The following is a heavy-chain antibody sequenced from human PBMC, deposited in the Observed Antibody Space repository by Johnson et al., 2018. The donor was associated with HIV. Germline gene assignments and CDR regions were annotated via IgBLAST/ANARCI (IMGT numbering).Heavy chain of an antibody. CDR2: ISYDGSNK. Sequence: QVLLVESGGGVVQPGRSLRLSCAASGFTFRSYSMHWVRQAPGKGLEWVAVISYDGSNKYYADSVKGRFNISRDNSKNTLYLQMNSLRAEDTAVYYCARDDGGGGDAFDIWGQGTMVTVSS. J-gene: IGHJ3*02. D-gene: IGHD2-15*01. CDR3: ARDDGGGGDAFDI. V-gene: IGHV3-30-3*01. CDR1: GFTFRSYS.